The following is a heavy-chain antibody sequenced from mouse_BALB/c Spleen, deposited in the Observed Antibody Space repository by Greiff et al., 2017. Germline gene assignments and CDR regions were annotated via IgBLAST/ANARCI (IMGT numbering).Heavy chain of an antibody. D-gene: IGHD1-1*01. J-gene: IGHJ2*01. V-gene: IGHV5-6-5*01. CDR3: ARNFYYGSTHYFDY. CDR1: GFTFSSYA. CDR2: ISSGGST. Sequence: EVMLVESGGGLVKPGGSLKLSCAASGFTFSSYAMSWVRQTPEKRLEWVASISSGGSTYYPDSVKGRFTISRDNARNILYLQMSSLRSEDTAMYYCARNFYYGSTHYFDYWGQGTTLTVSS.